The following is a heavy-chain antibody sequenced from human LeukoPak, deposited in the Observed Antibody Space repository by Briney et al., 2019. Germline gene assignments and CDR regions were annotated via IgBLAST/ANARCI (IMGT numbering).Heavy chain of an antibody. CDR1: GGTFSSYA. CDR3: ATDRQSLRMGG. V-gene: IGHV1-24*01. D-gene: IGHD2-8*01. J-gene: IGHJ4*02. CDR2: FDPEDGET. Sequence: ASVKVSCKASGGTFSSYAISWVRQAPGQGLEWMGGFDPEDGETIYAQKFQGRVTMTEDTSTDTAYMELSSLRSEDTAVYYCATDRQSLRMGGWGQGTLVTVSS.